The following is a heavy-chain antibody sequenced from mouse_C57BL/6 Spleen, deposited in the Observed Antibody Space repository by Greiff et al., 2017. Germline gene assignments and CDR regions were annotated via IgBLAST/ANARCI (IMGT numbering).Heavy chain of an antibody. D-gene: IGHD1-1*01. J-gene: IGHJ2*01. CDR3: ASTVVATFDY. CDR1: GFTFSSYT. CDR2: ISGGGGNT. V-gene: IGHV5-9*01. Sequence: EVKVVESGGGLVKPGGSLKLSCAASGFTFSSYTMSWVRQTPEKRLEWVATISGGGGNTYYPDSVKGRFTISRDNAKNTLYLQMSSLRSEDTALYYCASTVVATFDYWGQGTTLTVSS.